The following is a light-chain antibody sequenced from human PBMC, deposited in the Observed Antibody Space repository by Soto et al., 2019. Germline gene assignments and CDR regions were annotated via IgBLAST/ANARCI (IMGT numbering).Light chain of an antibody. CDR1: SSNIGNNY. CDR2: DNN. V-gene: IGLV1-51*01. CDR3: GTGHSSLSSGEV. Sequence: QSVLTQPPSVSAAPGQKVTISCSGSSSNIGNNYVSWYQQLPGTAPKLLIYDNNKRPSGIPDRFSGSKSGTSATLGITGLQTGDEADYYCGTGHSSLSSGEVFRTGTKVTVL. J-gene: IGLJ1*01.